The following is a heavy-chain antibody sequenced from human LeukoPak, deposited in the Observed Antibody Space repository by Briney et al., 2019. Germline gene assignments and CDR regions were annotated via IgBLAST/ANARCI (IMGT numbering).Heavy chain of an antibody. V-gene: IGHV3-30*02. Sequence: PGGSLRLSCAASGFTFSSYGMHWVGQAPGKGLEWVAFIRYDGSNKYYADSVKGRFTISRDNPRNTLYLQMNSLRAEDTAMYHCAKEWELTYWGQGTLVTVSS. CDR1: GFTFSSYG. D-gene: IGHD1-26*01. J-gene: IGHJ4*02. CDR2: IRYDGSNK. CDR3: AKEWELTY.